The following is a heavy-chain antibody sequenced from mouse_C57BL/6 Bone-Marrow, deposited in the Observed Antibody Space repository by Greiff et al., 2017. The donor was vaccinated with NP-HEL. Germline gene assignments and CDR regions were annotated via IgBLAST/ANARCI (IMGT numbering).Heavy chain of an antibody. CDR1: GFTFSSYG. V-gene: IGHV5-6*01. D-gene: IGHD1-1*01. J-gene: IGHJ2*01. CDR3: ARRKRNYGSSYNFDY. CDR2: ISSGGSYT. Sequence: EVQGVESGGDLVKPGGSLKLSCAASGFTFSSYGMSWVRQTPDKRLEWVATISSGGSYTYYPDSVKGRFTISRDNAKNTLYLQMSSLKSEDTAMYYCARRKRNYGSSYNFDYWGQGTTLTVSS.